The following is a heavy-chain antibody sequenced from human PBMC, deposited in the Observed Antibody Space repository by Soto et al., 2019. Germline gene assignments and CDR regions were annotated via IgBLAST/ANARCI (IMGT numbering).Heavy chain of an antibody. D-gene: IGHD4-17*01. CDR1: GDSIRSYY. CDR2: IYDSGST. CDR3: ARSPILYGDYYSWYFDL. V-gene: IGHV4-59*01. J-gene: IGHJ2*01. Sequence: QVQLQESGPGLVKPSETLSLTCTVSGDSIRSYYWSWIRQPPGKGLEWIGYIYDSGSTNYNPSLKCLVTISVDASKNQFSLKFTSVTAADMAVYFCARSPILYGDYYSWYFDLWGRGTLVNVS.